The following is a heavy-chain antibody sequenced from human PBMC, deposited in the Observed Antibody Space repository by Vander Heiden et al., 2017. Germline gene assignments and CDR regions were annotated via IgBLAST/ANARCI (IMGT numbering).Heavy chain of an antibody. V-gene: IGHV3-30*18. CDR2: ISDDGSNK. Sequence: QVQLVESGGGVVQPGRSLSLSCAASGFTFSRYGMHWVRQAPGKGLEWVAVISDDGSNKYYAESVKGRFTISRDNSKNTLYLQMNSLRAEDTAVYYCAKVDTAMANAEYCQHWGQGTRGTVSS. CDR3: AKVDTAMANAEYCQH. CDR1: GFTFSRYG. J-gene: IGHJ1*01. D-gene: IGHD5-18*01.